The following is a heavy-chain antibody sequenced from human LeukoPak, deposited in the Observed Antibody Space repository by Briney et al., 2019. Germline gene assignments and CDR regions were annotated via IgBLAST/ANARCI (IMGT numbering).Heavy chain of an antibody. V-gene: IGHV4-39*01. D-gene: IGHD6-13*01. J-gene: IGHJ5*02. CDR2: IYYSGST. CDR3: AATYRSSPVNWFDP. Sequence: SETLSLTCTVSGGSISSNSYYWGWIRQPPGKGLEWIGSIYYSGSTYYNPSLKSRVTISVDTSKNQFSLKLSSVTAADTAIYYCAATYRSSPVNWFDPWGQGILVIVSS. CDR1: GGSISSNSYY.